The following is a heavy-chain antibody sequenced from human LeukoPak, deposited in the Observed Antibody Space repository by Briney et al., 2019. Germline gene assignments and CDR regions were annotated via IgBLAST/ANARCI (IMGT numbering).Heavy chain of an antibody. CDR2: ISAYNGNT. Sequence: ASVKVSCKASGYNFTSYGISWVRQAPGQGLEWMGWISAYNGNTNYAQKLRGRVTMTTDTSTSTAYMELRSLRSDDTAVYYCARERPSSSWYEHYYGMDVWGQGTTVTVSS. CDR3: ARERPSSSWYEHYYGMDV. V-gene: IGHV1-18*01. D-gene: IGHD6-13*01. CDR1: GYNFTSYG. J-gene: IGHJ6*02.